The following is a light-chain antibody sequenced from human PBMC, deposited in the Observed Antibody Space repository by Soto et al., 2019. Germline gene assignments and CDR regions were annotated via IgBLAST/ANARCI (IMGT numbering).Light chain of an antibody. Sequence: QSLLTQPPSVSAAPGQTVTISCSGSSSNIGNNYVSWYLHLPGTAPKLLIYDNNKRPSGIPDRFSGSKSGTSATLGITGLQTGDEADYYCGTWDSSLSAVVFGGGTKLTVL. CDR1: SSNIGNNY. CDR2: DNN. V-gene: IGLV1-51*01. CDR3: GTWDSSLSAVV. J-gene: IGLJ3*02.